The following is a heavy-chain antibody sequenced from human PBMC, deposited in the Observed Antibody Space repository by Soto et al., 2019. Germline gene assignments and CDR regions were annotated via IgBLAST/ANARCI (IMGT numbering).Heavy chain of an antibody. Sequence: SETLSLTCAVSGSSLSSGYSRGRLRQPPGKGLEWIGSIYHSGSTYYNPSLKSRVTISVDTSKNQFSLKLSSVTAADTAVYYCARDHPDCSGGSCYSGYFDYWGQGTLVTVSS. CDR3: ARDHPDCSGGSCYSGYFDY. CDR1: GSSLSSGYS. CDR2: IYHSGST. V-gene: IGHV4-38-2*02. J-gene: IGHJ4*02. D-gene: IGHD2-15*01.